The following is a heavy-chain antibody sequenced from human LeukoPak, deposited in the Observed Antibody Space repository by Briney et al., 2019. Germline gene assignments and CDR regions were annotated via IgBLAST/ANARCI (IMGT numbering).Heavy chain of an antibody. Sequence: PSETLSLTCTVSGGSINSSNCYWGWIRQPPGKGLEWIGSIYYSGSTYYNPSLKSRVSISVDTSKDQFSLKLSSVTPADTAVYCARHRDSSGWYDFDYWGQGTLVTVSS. CDR3: ARHRDSSGWYDFDY. J-gene: IGHJ4*02. CDR2: IYYSGST. V-gene: IGHV4-39*01. CDR1: GGSINSSNCY. D-gene: IGHD6-19*01.